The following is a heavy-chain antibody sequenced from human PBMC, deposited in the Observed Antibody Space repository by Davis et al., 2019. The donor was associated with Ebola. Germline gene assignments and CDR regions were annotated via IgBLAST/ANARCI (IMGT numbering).Heavy chain of an antibody. V-gene: IGHV3-23*01. Sequence: GEPLKISCVASGFTFSNYAMTWVRQAPGKGLEWVSAISGSGAYTFYADSVKGRFTISADTSKNTLWLQMNSLRAEDTATYYCAKFSSTWYEDYWGQGTLVTVSS. CDR3: AKFSSTWYEDY. D-gene: IGHD6-13*01. CDR2: ISGSGAYT. CDR1: GFTFSNYA. J-gene: IGHJ4*02.